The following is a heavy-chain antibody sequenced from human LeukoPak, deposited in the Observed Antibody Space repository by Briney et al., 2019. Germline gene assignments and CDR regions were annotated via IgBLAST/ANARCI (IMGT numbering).Heavy chain of an antibody. J-gene: IGHJ4*02. CDR2: ITGNGGGT. V-gene: IGHV3-64D*06. CDR1: GLTFRSYA. CDR3: AKGSSYFYDSSDYRLDY. Sequence: QPGGSLRLSCSASGLTFRSYAMHWVRQAPGKGLEWVSGITGNGGGTFYADSVKGRFTISRDNFKNTLYLQMSSLRAEDTAVYYCAKGSSYFYDSSDYRLDYWAREPWSPSPQ. D-gene: IGHD3-22*01.